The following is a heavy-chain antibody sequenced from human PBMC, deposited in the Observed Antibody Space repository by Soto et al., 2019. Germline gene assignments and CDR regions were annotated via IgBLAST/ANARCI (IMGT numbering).Heavy chain of an antibody. D-gene: IGHD3-10*01. V-gene: IGHV1-2*02. Sequence: QVQLVQSGAEVKPPGASVKVSCKASGYTFTGHYMHWVRQVSGRRRELLGWLKPDDGGTYYAPKFKSRVTFSRDTPNTTAYMGMSGLRSDDTAGYFCARDLCPLGSGSPCPTFGMDIWGQGTTVAVSS. CDR1: GYTFTGHY. J-gene: IGHJ6*02. CDR2: LKPDDGGT. CDR3: ARDLCPLGSGSPCPTFGMDI.